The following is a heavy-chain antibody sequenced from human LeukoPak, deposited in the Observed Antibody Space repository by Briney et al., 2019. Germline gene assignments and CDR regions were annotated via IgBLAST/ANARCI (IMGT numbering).Heavy chain of an antibody. V-gene: IGHV4-4*07. J-gene: IGHJ4*02. CDR3: ARDPTTVTTIFDS. Sequence: TSETLSLTCSVSGVSISAYYWSWIRQPAGKGLEWIGRIYPGESIYASENTNYNPSLKSRVSMSGDTSKNQVSLKLRSVTAADTAVYYCARDPTTVTTIFDSWGQGTLVTVSS. CDR2: IYPGESIYASENT. CDR1: GVSISAYY. D-gene: IGHD4-17*01.